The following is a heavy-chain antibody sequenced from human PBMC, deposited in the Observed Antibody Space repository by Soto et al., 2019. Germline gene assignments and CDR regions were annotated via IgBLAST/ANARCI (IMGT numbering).Heavy chain of an antibody. J-gene: IGHJ6*02. CDR2: IGGLSEST. V-gene: IGHV3-23*01. D-gene: IGHD3-3*01. CDR3: AKVNTIFGVESYYYGMDV. Sequence: GSLRLSCAASGFTFSSYAMTWVRQAAGKGLEWVSTIGGLSESTYYAESVKGRFTISRDNSRNTLYLQLNSLSAEDTAIYYCAKVNTIFGVESYYYGMDVWGQGTTVTVSS. CDR1: GFTFSSYA.